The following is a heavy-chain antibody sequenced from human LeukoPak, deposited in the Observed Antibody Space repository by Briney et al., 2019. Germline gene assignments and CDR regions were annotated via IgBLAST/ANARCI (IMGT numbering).Heavy chain of an antibody. J-gene: IGHJ3*02. CDR1: GFTFSSYW. D-gene: IGHD1-26*01. V-gene: IGHV3-74*01. Sequence: GGFLRLSCEASGFTFSSYWIYWVRQAPGKGLVCVSRINNDGSGTTYADSVKGRFTISRDNAKNTVYLQMNRLRVEDTAVYYCARGGSYHAFDIWGQGTTLIVSS. CDR2: INNDGSGT. CDR3: ARGGSYHAFDI.